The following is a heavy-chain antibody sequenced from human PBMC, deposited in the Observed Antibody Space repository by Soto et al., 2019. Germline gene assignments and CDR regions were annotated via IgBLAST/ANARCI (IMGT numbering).Heavy chain of an antibody. Sequence: QVQLVESGGGVVQPGRSLRLSCAASGFTFSSYGMHWVRQAPGKGLEWVAVIWYDGSNKYYADSVKGRFTISRDNSKNTLDLQMNSLRAEDTAVYYCARDRLDSSGGYYFDYWGQGTLVTVSS. CDR1: GFTFSSYG. CDR2: IWYDGSNK. V-gene: IGHV3-33*01. CDR3: ARDRLDSSGGYYFDY. D-gene: IGHD3-22*01. J-gene: IGHJ4*02.